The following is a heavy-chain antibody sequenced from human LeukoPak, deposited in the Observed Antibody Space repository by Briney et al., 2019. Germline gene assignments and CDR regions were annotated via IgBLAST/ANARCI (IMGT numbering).Heavy chain of an antibody. CDR2: IYYSGST. D-gene: IGHD2-15*01. CDR1: DGSISSSSYF. CDR3: ARDAEHCSGSDCPRWFDP. J-gene: IGHJ5*02. Sequence: SEPLSLTRTFADGSISSSSYFWSWIRQPPGEGLERIATIYYSGSTNYTPSLQSPVTISVDTSKNLCSLKLRSVTAADTAVYYCARDAEHCSGSDCPRWFDPWGEGTLVTVSS. V-gene: IGHV4-39*07.